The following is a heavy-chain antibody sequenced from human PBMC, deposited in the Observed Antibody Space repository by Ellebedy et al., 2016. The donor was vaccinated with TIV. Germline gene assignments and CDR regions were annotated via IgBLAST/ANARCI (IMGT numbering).Heavy chain of an antibody. D-gene: IGHD2-21*02. J-gene: IGHJ4*02. CDR1: GFTFSNYW. V-gene: IGHV3-74*01. CDR2: IKTDGSTT. CDR3: ARGGDSGFQ. Sequence: GESLKISXAASGFTFSNYWMHWVRQAPGKGLVWVSRIKTDGSTTNYADSVKGRFTISRDNAKNTLYLQMNSLKDEDTAVYYCARGGDSGFQWGQGTLVAVSS.